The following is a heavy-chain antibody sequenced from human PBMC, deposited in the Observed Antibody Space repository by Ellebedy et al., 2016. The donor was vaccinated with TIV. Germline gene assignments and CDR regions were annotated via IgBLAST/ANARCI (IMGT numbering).Heavy chain of an antibody. CDR3: AKNMRTVTTTIDY. J-gene: IGHJ4*02. D-gene: IGHD4-17*01. V-gene: IGHV3-23*01. CDR2: ISGNGGST. CDR1: GFTFSSCA. Sequence: GGSLRLSCAASGFTFSSCAMSRVRKAPGKGLEWVSSISGNGGSTIYADSVKGRFTISRDNFKNTLYLQMNSLRAEDTAIYYCAKNMRTVTTTIDYWGQGTLVTVSS.